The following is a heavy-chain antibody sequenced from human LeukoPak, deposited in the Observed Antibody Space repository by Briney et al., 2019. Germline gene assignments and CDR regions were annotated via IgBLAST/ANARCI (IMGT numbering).Heavy chain of an antibody. Sequence: PGGFLRLSCAASGFTFSSYSMNWVRQAPGKGLEWVSSISSSSSYIYYADSVKGRFTISRDNAKNSLYLQMNSLRAEDTAVYYCARDPQGPDWYFDLWGRGTLVTVSS. CDR3: ARDPQGPDWYFDL. V-gene: IGHV3-21*01. CDR2: ISSSSSYI. CDR1: GFTFSSYS. J-gene: IGHJ2*01.